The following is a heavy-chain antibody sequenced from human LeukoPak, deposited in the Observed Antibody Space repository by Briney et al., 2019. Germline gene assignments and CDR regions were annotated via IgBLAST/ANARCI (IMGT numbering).Heavy chain of an antibody. V-gene: IGHV3-15*01. CDR2: IKSKTDGGTT. D-gene: IGHD3-9*01. J-gene: IGHJ4*02. CDR1: GFIFSKAW. CDR3: TTDQYDILTGYYMGYFDY. Sequence: PGGSLRLSCAASGFIFSKAWMSWVRQAPGKGLVWVGRIKSKTDGGTTDYAAPVKGRFTISRDDSKNTLYLQMNSLKTEDTAVYYCTTDQYDILTGYYMGYFDYWGQGTLVTVSS.